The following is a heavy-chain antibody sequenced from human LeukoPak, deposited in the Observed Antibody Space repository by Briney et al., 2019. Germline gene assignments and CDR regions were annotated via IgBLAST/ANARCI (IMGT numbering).Heavy chain of an antibody. CDR2: ISSSGSTI. V-gene: IGHV3-48*03. CDR1: GFTFSSYE. CDR3: AELGITMIGGV. Sequence: PGGSLRLSCAASGFTFSSYEMNLVRQAPGKVLEWVSYISSSGSTIYYADSVKGRSTISRDNAKNSLYLQMNSLRAEDTAVYYCAELGITMIGGVWGKGTTVTISS. D-gene: IGHD3-10*02. J-gene: IGHJ6*04.